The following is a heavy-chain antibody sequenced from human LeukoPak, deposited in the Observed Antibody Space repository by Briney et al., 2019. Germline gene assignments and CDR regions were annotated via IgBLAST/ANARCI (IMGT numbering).Heavy chain of an antibody. J-gene: IGHJ5*02. Sequence: GASVKVSCKASGYTFTSYGISWVRQAPGQGLEWMGGIIPIFGTANYAQKFQGRVTITADESTSTAYMELSSLRSEDTAVYYCARGGGLGYFDWSSANWFDPWGQGTLVTVSS. CDR3: ARGGGLGYFDWSSANWFDP. D-gene: IGHD3-9*01. CDR2: IIPIFGTA. CDR1: GYTFTSYG. V-gene: IGHV1-69*13.